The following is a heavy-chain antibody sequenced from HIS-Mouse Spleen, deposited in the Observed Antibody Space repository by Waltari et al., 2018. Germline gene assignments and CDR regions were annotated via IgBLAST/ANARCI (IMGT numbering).Heavy chain of an antibody. J-gene: IGHJ4*02. V-gene: IGHV3-23*01. CDR3: AKTLVRSRDFDY. CDR2: ISGSGGSK. CDR1: GFTFSSYS. D-gene: IGHD4-17*01. Sequence: VQLLESGGGLVQPGGSLSLSWSAPGFTFSSYSMIWVRQAPGKGREWVSAISGSGGSKYYADSVKGRFTISRDNSKNTLYMQMNSLRAEDTAVYYCAKTLVRSRDFDYWGQGTLVTVSS.